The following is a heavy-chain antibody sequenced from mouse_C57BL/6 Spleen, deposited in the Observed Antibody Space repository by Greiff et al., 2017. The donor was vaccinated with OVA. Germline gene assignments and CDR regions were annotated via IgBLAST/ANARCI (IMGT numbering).Heavy chain of an antibody. CDR3: TSYAFYAMDY. CDR2: ISHKANNHAS. CDR1: GFTFSDAW. D-gene: IGHD6-5*01. J-gene: IGHJ4*01. Sequence: EVKVVESGGGLVQPGGSMKLSCAASGFTFSDAWMDWVRQSPVKGLEWVADISHKANNHASYYAVSVKGRFTISRDDAKGSVYLQMNSFRAEDTDIYNSTSYAFYAMDYWGQGTSVTVSS. V-gene: IGHV6-6*01.